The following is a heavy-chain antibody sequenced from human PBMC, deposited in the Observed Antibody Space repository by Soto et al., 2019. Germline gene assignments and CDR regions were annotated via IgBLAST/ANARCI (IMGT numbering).Heavy chain of an antibody. Sequence: AXVQVSSNRAGCNLTELSMPRVRQAPGKGLEGMGGFDPEDGETIYAQKFQGGVTMTEDTSTATAYMELSSLRSEDTAVYYCATLQAGWLQLDDWGQGTLVTVSS. CDR3: ATLQAGWLQLDD. CDR1: GCNLTELS. CDR2: FDPEDGET. J-gene: IGHJ4*02. D-gene: IGHD4-4*01. V-gene: IGHV1-24*01.